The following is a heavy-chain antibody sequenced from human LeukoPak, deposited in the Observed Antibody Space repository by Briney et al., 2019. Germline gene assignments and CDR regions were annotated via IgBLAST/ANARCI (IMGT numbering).Heavy chain of an antibody. J-gene: IGHJ3*01. D-gene: IGHD3-22*01. CDR1: GLSFSGYW. Sequence: GESLKISCKGSGLSFSGYWIAWARQMPGKGLEWMGVIYPRDSDTRYSPPFQGQVTISADKSINTAYLQWSSLNSSGSAMYYCARRLSAQKWFHLWGQGTMVTVSS. CDR3: ARRLSAQKWFHL. V-gene: IGHV5-51*01. CDR2: IYPRDSDT.